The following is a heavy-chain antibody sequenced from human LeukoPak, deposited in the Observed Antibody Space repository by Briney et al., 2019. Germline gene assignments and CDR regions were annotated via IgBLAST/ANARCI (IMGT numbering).Heavy chain of an antibody. CDR1: GFTFDDYG. CDR2: ISWNGGST. Sequence: GGSLRLSCAASGFTFDDYGISWVSQAPGKGLEWVSGISWNGGSTGYADSVKGRFTIPRDNAKNSLYLQMNSLRAEDTALYYCARHSSYSYGPYYMDVWGKGTTVTVSS. J-gene: IGHJ6*03. CDR3: ARHSSYSYGPYYMDV. V-gene: IGHV3-20*04. D-gene: IGHD5-18*01.